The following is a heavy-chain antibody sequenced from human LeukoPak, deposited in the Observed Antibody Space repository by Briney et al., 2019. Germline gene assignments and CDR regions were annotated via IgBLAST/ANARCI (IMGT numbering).Heavy chain of an antibody. Sequence: SGPALVKPTQTLTLTCTFSGFSLSTSGMCVSWIRQPPGKALEWLARIDWDEDKYYSTSLKTRLTISKDTSKNQVVLTMTNMDPVDTATYYCARFVGEQLALDYWGQGTLVTVSS. CDR2: IDWDEDK. CDR3: ARFVGEQLALDY. V-gene: IGHV2-70*11. J-gene: IGHJ4*02. CDR1: GFSLSTSGMC. D-gene: IGHD6-13*01.